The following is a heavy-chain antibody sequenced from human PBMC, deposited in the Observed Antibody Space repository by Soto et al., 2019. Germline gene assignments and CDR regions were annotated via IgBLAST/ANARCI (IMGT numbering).Heavy chain of an antibody. CDR3: AADFPYSSGPHGMDV. CDR2: IIPIFGTA. D-gene: IGHD6-19*01. CDR1: GGTFSSYA. Sequence: ASVKVSCKASGGTFSSYAISWVRQAPGQGLEWMGGIIPIFGTANYAQKFQGRVTITADESTSTAYMELSSLRSEDTAVYYCAADFPYSSGPHGMDVWGQGTTVTVSS. J-gene: IGHJ6*02. V-gene: IGHV1-69*13.